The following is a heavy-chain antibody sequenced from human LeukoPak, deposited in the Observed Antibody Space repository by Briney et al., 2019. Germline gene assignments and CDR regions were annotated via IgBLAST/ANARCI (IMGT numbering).Heavy chain of an antibody. CDR2: IYTSGST. CDR3: ARSDLYGDYPPGNY. V-gene: IGHV4-61*02. Sequence: SQTLSLTCTVSGGSISSGSYYWSWIRQPAGKGLEWIGRIYTSGSTNYNPSLKSRVTISVDTSKNQFSLKLSSVTAADTAVYYCARSDLYGDYPPGNYWGQGTLVAVSS. CDR1: GGSISSGSYY. J-gene: IGHJ4*02. D-gene: IGHD4-17*01.